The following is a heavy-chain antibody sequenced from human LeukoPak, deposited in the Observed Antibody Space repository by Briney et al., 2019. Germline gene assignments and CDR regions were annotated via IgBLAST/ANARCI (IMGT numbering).Heavy chain of an antibody. V-gene: IGHV3-74*01. Sequence: GGSLRLSCAASGFTLSRYWMYWVRQVPGKGPVWVSHIDSDGSSTFYADSVKGRFAISRDSAKNTLYLQMNSLRPEDTAVYYCARGIPLGIWGQGTMVTVSS. CDR3: ARGIPLGI. CDR2: IDSDGSST. CDR1: GFTLSRYW. D-gene: IGHD3-16*01. J-gene: IGHJ3*02.